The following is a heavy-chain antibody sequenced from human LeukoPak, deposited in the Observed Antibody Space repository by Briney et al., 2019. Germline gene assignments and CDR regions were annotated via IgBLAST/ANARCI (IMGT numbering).Heavy chain of an antibody. J-gene: IGHJ4*02. CDR1: GGSISSSY. Sequence: PSETLSLTCTVSGGSISSSYWSWIRQPPGKGLEWIGYIYYSGSTNYNPSLKSRVTISVDTSKNQLSLKLSSVTAADTAVYYCARMRYSSSWYYFDYWGQGTLVTVSS. CDR2: IYYSGST. D-gene: IGHD6-13*01. CDR3: ARMRYSSSWYYFDY. V-gene: IGHV4-59*01.